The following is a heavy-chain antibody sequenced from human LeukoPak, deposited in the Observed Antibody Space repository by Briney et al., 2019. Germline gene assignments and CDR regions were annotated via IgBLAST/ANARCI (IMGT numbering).Heavy chain of an antibody. CDR1: GFTVSSNY. V-gene: IGHV3-66*02. CDR3: AKDSGRIAVAAYFDY. J-gene: IGHJ4*02. Sequence: PGGSLRLSCAASGFTVSSNYMSWVRQAPGKGLEWVSMIYTGGSTYYADSVKGRFTISRDNSKNTLYLQMNSLRAEDTAVYYCAKDSGRIAVAAYFDYWGQGTLVTVSS. CDR2: IYTGGST. D-gene: IGHD6-19*01.